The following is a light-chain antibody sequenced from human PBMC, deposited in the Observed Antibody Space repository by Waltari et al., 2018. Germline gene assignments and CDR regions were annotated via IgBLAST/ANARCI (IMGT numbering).Light chain of an antibody. CDR1: QSVSTN. Sequence: EIVMTQSPATLSVSPGERATLSCRASQSVSTNLAWYQQKAGQAPRLLIYGASTRASDIPARFSGSWSGTEFTLNISSLQSEDFAVYYCHQYDNWPPVTFGQGTRLEIK. CDR3: HQYDNWPPVT. CDR2: GAS. V-gene: IGKV3-15*01. J-gene: IGKJ5*01.